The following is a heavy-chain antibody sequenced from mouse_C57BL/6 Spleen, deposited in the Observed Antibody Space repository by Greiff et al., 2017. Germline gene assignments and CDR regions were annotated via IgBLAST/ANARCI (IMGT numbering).Heavy chain of an antibody. V-gene: IGHV1-15*01. J-gene: IGHJ3*01. CDR1: GYTFTDYE. CDR3: RIYFAY. Sequence: QVQLQQSGAELVRPGASVTLSCKASGYTFTDYEMNWVKQTPGHGLEWIGAIDPGTGSTDYNEKFKGKAILTADKASSTAYMELSSLSSVDSAVYYCRIYFAYWGQGTLVTVSA. CDR2: IDPGTGST.